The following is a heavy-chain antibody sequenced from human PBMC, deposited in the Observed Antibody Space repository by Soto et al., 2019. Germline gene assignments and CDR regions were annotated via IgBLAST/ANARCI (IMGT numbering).Heavy chain of an antibody. V-gene: IGHV1-69*13. CDR2: IIPIFGTA. D-gene: IGHD3-10*01. J-gene: IGHJ6*02. CDR3: ARGALWFGAREENYYCYGMDV. Sequence: SVKVSCKASGGTFSSYAISWVRQAPGQGLEWMGGIIPIFGTANYAQKFQGRVTITADESTSTAYMELSSLRSEDTAVYYCARGALWFGAREENYYCYGMDVWGQGTTVTVSS. CDR1: GGTFSSYA.